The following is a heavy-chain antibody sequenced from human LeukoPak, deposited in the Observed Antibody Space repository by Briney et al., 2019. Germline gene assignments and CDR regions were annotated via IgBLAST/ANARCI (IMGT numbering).Heavy chain of an antibody. J-gene: IGHJ6*03. CDR3: ARDVVVVPAAMSYTDV. V-gene: IGHV4-59*01. CDR2: IYYSGST. Sequence: SETLSLTCTVSGGSISSYYWSWIRQPPGKGLEWIGYIYYSGSTNYNPSLKSRVTISVDTSKNQFSLKLTSVTAADTAVYYCARDVVVVPAAMSYTDVWGKGTTVTVSS. CDR1: GGSISSYY. D-gene: IGHD2-2*01.